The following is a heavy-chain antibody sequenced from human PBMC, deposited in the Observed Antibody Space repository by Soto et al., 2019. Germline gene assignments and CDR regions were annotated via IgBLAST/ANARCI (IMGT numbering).Heavy chain of an antibody. V-gene: IGHV3-21*01. CDR3: APTYSSSWYFDY. CDR2: ISSSSSYI. J-gene: IGHJ4*02. D-gene: IGHD6-13*01. CDR1: GFTFSSYS. Sequence: GGSLRLSCAASGFTFSSYSMNWVRQAPGKGLEWVSSISSSSSYIYYADSVKGRFTISRDNAKNSLYLQMNSLRAEDTAVYYCAPTYSSSWYFDYWGQGTLVTVSS.